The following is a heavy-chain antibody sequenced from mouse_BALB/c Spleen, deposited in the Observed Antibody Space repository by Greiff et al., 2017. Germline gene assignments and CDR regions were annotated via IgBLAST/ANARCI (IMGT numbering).Heavy chain of an antibody. CDR2: ISSGGSYT. Sequence: EVQRVESGGGLVKPGGSLKLSCAASGFTFSSYTMSWVRQTPEKRLEWVATISSGGSYTYYPDSVKGRFTISRDNAKNTLYLQMSSLKSEDTAMYYCTRDEGLRLRWYFDVWGAGTTVTVSS. D-gene: IGHD1-2*01. CDR1: GFTFSSYT. J-gene: IGHJ1*01. CDR3: TRDEGLRLRWYFDV. V-gene: IGHV5-6-4*01.